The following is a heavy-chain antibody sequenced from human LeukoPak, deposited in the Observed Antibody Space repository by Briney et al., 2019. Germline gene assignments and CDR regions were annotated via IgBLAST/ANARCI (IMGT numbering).Heavy chain of an antibody. CDR2: INPSGGST. Sequence: ASVKVSCKASGYTFTSYYMHWVRQAPGQGLEWMGIINPSGGSTSYAQKFQGRVTMTRDTSTSTVYMELSSLRSEDTAVYYCARGAGDSGSPDGGWYFDLWGRGTLVTVSS. J-gene: IGHJ2*01. D-gene: IGHD1-26*01. CDR3: ARGAGDSGSPDGGWYFDL. CDR1: GYTFTSYY. V-gene: IGHV1-46*01.